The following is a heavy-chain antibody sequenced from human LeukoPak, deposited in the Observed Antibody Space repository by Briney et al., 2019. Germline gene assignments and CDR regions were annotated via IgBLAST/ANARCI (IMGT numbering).Heavy chain of an antibody. D-gene: IGHD6-19*01. Sequence: GGSLQLSYSASWFNFSSSAMHWVRQPSGKELEWVGRIRSKANSYATTYAASVTGRFTISRDDSKNTASLQMNSLKTEDTAVYYCTIVGVAGTFDYWGQGTLVTVSS. CDR3: TIVGVAGTFDY. J-gene: IGHJ4*02. V-gene: IGHV3-73*01. CDR1: WFNFSSSA. CDR2: IRSKANSYAT.